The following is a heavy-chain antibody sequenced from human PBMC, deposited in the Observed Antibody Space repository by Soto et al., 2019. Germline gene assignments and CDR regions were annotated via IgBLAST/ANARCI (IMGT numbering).Heavy chain of an antibody. Sequence: QVRLVQSGAEVKKPGASVRFSCKASGYTFTSYGVSWVRQDPGQGLEWMGWISAYNGNTKYAQKLQGRLTMTTDTSTSTAYMELRSLRSDDTAMYYWARDPALHVDTAQKFAYWGQGTLVTVSS. CDR1: GYTFTSYG. V-gene: IGHV1-18*04. J-gene: IGHJ4*02. CDR2: ISAYNGNT. D-gene: IGHD5-18*01. CDR3: ARDPALHVDTAQKFAY.